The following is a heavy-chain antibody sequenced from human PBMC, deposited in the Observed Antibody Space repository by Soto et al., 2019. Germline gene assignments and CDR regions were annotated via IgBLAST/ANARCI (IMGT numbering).Heavy chain of an antibody. J-gene: IGHJ5*02. V-gene: IGHV1-69*06. Sequence: SVKVSCKASGFTFTNSAVQCVRQAPGQGLEWMGGIIPSFGKANYAQKFQGRVTMTEDTSTDTAYMELSSLRSEDTAVYYCATGRTFGYNWFDPWGQGTLVTVSS. CDR1: GFTFTNSA. CDR3: ATGRTFGYNWFDP. CDR2: IIPSFGKA. D-gene: IGHD3-3*01.